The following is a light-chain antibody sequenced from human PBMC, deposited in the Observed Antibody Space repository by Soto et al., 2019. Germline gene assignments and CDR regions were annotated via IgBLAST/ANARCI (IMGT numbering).Light chain of an antibody. J-gene: IGKJ1*01. CDR3: QQYDTYWT. CDR2: DVS. CDR1: QSISNW. V-gene: IGKV1-5*01. Sequence: IQLTQSPSSLSASVGDRVTITCRASQSISNWLAWYQQKPGKAPKLLIYDVSSLESGVPSRFRGSGSGTEFTLTISSLQPDDSATYYCQQYDTYWTFGPGTKVDIK.